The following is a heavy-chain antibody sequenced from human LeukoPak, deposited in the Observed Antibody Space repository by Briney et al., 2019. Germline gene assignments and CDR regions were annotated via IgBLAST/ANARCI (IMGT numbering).Heavy chain of an antibody. CDR1: GVTFSDYY. CDR2: MSSSGSTI. J-gene: IGHJ3*02. V-gene: IGHV3-11*01. Sequence: GGSLRLSCAASGVTFSDYYMSWIRQAPGKGLEWVSYMSSSGSTIYYADSVKGRFTISRDNAKNSLYLQMNSLRAEDTAVYYCARVLQWFAELHLAFDIWGQGTMVTVSS. CDR3: ARVLQWFAELHLAFDI. D-gene: IGHD3-10*01.